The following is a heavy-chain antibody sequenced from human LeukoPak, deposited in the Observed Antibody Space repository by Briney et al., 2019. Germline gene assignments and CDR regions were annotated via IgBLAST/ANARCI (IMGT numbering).Heavy chain of an antibody. Sequence: PGGSLRLSCAASEFTFGSCWMSWVRQAPGKGLEWVANINQDGSEKYYADSVKGRFTISRDNAKNSLYLQMNSLRAEDTAVYYCARDTGYCSNGVCYDAFDIWGQGTMVTVSS. CDR3: ARDTGYCSNGVCYDAFDI. CDR2: INQDGSEK. D-gene: IGHD2-8*01. J-gene: IGHJ3*02. CDR1: EFTFGSCW. V-gene: IGHV3-7*01.